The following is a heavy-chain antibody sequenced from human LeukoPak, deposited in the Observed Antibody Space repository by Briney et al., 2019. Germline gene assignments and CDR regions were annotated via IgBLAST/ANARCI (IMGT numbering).Heavy chain of an antibody. CDR1: RFTFSIYA. V-gene: IGHV3-30*01. Sequence: GGTLRLSCAASRFTFSIYAMHWVRQAPGKGLERVAVISYDGSNKYYADSVKGRFTISRDNSKNTLYLQMNSLRAEDTAVYYCARDIWGITMVRGVSPGFDYWGQGTLVTVSS. J-gene: IGHJ4*02. D-gene: IGHD3-10*01. CDR3: ARDIWGITMVRGVSPGFDY. CDR2: ISYDGSNK.